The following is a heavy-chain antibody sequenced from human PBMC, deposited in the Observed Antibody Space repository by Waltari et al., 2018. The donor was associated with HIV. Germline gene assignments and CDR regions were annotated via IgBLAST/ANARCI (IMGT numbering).Heavy chain of an antibody. Sequence: QVRLVQSGPEVKRTGSSVRVSCKSSGGDFSDYGVSWLGKAPGQGLQWMGGIIPYFGFANTAETLRARVSIEADESKNTVYLELRSLTVQDSATYFCARGTFYDDEVGAHRYRPFDAWGQGTPVSVSS. D-gene: IGHD3-16*01. CDR1: GGDFSDYG. CDR3: ARGTFYDDEVGAHRYRPFDA. CDR2: IIPYFGFA. V-gene: IGHV1-69*01. J-gene: IGHJ4*02.